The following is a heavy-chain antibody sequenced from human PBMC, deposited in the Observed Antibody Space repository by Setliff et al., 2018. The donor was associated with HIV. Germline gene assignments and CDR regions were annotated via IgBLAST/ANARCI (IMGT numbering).Heavy chain of an antibody. CDR3: ARVQWVVSSNVGLDY. D-gene: IGHD6-19*01. CDR2: ISGYSGNT. V-gene: IGHV1-18*01. Sequence: ASVKVSCKASGYTFTSYGISWLRQAPGQGLEWMGWISGYSGNTNYAQKFQDRVTMTTDTPTSTVYMELRSLRFDDTAVYYCARVQWVVSSNVGLDYWGQGTLVTVSS. CDR1: GYTFTSYG. J-gene: IGHJ4*02.